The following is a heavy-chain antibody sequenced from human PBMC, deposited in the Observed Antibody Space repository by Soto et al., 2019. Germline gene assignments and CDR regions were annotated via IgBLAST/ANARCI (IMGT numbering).Heavy chain of an antibody. Sequence: QVQLVQSGAEVKKPGASVKVSCKASGYTFTSYDINWVRQATGQRLERMGWMNPNSGNSGNAQKFQGRVPMTMTTSISTAYMELSSLSSEDTAVYYCAREAHRGSSDYWGPGTLVTVSS. CDR1: GYTFTSYD. CDR3: AREAHRGSSDY. V-gene: IGHV1-8*01. D-gene: IGHD1-26*01. CDR2: MNPNSGNS. J-gene: IGHJ4*02.